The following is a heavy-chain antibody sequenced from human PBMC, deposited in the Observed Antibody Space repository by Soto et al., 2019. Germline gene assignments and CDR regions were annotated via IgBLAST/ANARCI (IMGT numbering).Heavy chain of an antibody. CDR2: IYYSGST. V-gene: IGHV4-59*01. CDR3: ARDHGSSSWYDY. Sequence: QVQLQESGPGLVKPSETLSLTCTVSGGSISSYYWSWIRQPPGKGLEWIGYIYYSGSTNYNPSLNRRVTIPVDTSKNQFSLKLSSVTAADTAVYYCARDHGSSSWYDYWGQGTLVTVSS. CDR1: GGSISSYY. D-gene: IGHD6-13*01. J-gene: IGHJ4*02.